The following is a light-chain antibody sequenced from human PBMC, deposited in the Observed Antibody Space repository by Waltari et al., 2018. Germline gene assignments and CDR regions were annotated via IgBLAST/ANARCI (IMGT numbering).Light chain of an antibody. Sequence: RARQYSCGSWVTWCPQKPGQAPRLLIYGASSRATGIPDRFSGSGSGTDFTLTISRLEPEDSAVYYCQQYDGSVVTFGGGTKVEIK. CDR1: QYSCGSW. CDR2: GAS. V-gene: IGKV3-20*01. CDR3: QQYDGSVVT. J-gene: IGKJ4*01.